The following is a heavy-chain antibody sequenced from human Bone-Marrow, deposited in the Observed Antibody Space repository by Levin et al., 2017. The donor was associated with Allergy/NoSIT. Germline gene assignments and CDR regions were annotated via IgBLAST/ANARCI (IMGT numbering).Heavy chain of an antibody. CDR1: GFTFSTYN. D-gene: IGHD3-10*01. CDR2: ISSDSRTI. J-gene: IGHJ3*02. CDR3: ARYYYSSGSAFDI. Sequence: GESLKISCAASGFTFSTYNMNWVRQAPGKGLEWLSYISSDSRTIYYTDSVKGRFTISRDNAKNSLFLQMNSLRDEDTAVYYCARYYYSSGSAFDIWGQGTTVTVSS. V-gene: IGHV3-48*02.